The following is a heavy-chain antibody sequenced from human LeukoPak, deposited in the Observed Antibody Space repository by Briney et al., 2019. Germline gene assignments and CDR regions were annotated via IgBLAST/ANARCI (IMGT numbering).Heavy chain of an antibody. CDR3: ARDRKIRQSYYFDY. CDR2: IKQDGSEK. J-gene: IGHJ4*02. Sequence: GSLRLSCAASGFTFSNYWTSWVRQAPGKGLEWVANIKQDGSEKYYVDSVKGRFTISRDNAKNSLYLQMNSLRAEDAAVYYCARDRKIRQSYYFDYWGQGTLVTVSS. CDR1: GFTFSNYW. V-gene: IGHV3-7*01. D-gene: IGHD1-14*01.